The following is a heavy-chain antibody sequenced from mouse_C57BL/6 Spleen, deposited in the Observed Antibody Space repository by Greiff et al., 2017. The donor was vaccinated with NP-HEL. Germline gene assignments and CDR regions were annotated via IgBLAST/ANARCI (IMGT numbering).Heavy chain of an antibody. CDR1: GYTFTDYE. J-gene: IGHJ3*01. Sequence: QVQLKQSGAELVRPGASVTLSCKASGYTFTDYEMHWVKQTPVHGLEWIGAIDPETGGTAYNQKFKGKAILTADKSSSTAYMELRSLTSEDSAVYYCTRTVVATDWFAYWGQGTLVTVSA. D-gene: IGHD1-1*01. V-gene: IGHV1-15*01. CDR3: TRTVVATDWFAY. CDR2: IDPETGGT.